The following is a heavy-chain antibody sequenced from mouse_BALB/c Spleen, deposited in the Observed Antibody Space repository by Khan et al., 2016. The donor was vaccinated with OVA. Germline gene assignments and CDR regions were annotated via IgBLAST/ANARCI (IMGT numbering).Heavy chain of an antibody. J-gene: IGHJ3*01. CDR1: GYSITSGYY. V-gene: IGHV3-6*02. CDR2: ISYDGSN. CDR3: TRDNNYYGYLAY. Sequence: EVELVESGPGLVKPSQSLSLTCSVTGYSITSGYYWNWIRQFPGNKLEWMGYISYDGSNNYNPSHKNRIPITRDTSENQFFLTLNSVTTEDTATYYCTRDNNYYGYLAYWGQGTLGTVAS. D-gene: IGHD1-2*01.